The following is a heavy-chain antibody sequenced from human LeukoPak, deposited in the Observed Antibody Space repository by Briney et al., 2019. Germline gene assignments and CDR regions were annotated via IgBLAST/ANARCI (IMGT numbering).Heavy chain of an antibody. CDR3: ARPYDFWSGGFGY. V-gene: IGHV1-2*02. Sequence: ASVKVSCKASGYTFTGYYMHWVRQAPGQGLEWMGWINPNSGGTNYAQKFQGRVTMTRDTSISTAYVELSRLRSDDTAVYYCARPYDFWSGGFGYWGQGTLVTVSS. CDR1: GYTFTGYY. J-gene: IGHJ4*02. CDR2: INPNSGGT. D-gene: IGHD3-3*01.